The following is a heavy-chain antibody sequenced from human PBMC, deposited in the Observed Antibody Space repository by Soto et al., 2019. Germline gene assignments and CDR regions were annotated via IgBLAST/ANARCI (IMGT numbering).Heavy chain of an antibody. Sequence: QVQLVESGGGMVQPGRSLRLSCAASGFTFSSYAMHWVCQAPGKGLEWVAFTSYDGSNKYYADSVKGRFTISRDNSKNTLYLQMNSLRAVDTAVYYCARDYYGSGSYYGRMDVWGQGTTVTVSS. D-gene: IGHD3-10*01. J-gene: IGHJ6*02. CDR3: ARDYYGSGSYYGRMDV. CDR2: TSYDGSNK. CDR1: GFTFSSYA. V-gene: IGHV3-30-3*01.